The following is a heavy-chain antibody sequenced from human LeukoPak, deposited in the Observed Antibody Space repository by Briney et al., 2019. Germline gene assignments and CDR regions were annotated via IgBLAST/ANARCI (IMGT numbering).Heavy chain of an antibody. CDR2: ISYDGSNK. CDR1: GFTFSSYA. J-gene: IGHJ5*02. D-gene: IGHD3-10*01. CDR3: AKVSDYYGSGSYYNPPRFDP. V-gene: IGHV3-30*04. Sequence: GGSLRLSCAASGFTFSSYAMHWVRQAPGKGLEWVAVISYDGSNKYYADSVKGRFTISRDNSKNTLYLQMNSLRAEDTAVYYCAKVSDYYGSGSYYNPPRFDPWGQGTLVTVSS.